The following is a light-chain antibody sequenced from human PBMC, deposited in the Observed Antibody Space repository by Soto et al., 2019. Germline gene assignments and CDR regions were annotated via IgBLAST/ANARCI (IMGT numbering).Light chain of an antibody. J-gene: IGLJ1*01. CDR2: DVS. V-gene: IGLV2-14*03. Sequence: QSVLTQPPSVSGSPGQSITISCTGTSSDVGGYNYVSWYQHHPGKAPKLMIYDVSNRPSGVSNRFSGSKSGNTASLIISGLQAEDEADYYCSSYTSSSTLSTYVFGTG. CDR1: SSDVGGYNY. CDR3: SSYTSSSTLSTYV.